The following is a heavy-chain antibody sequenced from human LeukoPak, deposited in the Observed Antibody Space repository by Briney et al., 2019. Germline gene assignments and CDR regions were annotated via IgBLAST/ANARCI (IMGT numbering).Heavy chain of an antibody. CDR3: ARDGEYCSSTSCYLDYYYYYMDV. D-gene: IGHD2-2*01. Sequence: GGSLRLSCVASGFTFSSYSMNWVRQAPGKGLEWVSYISSSSSTIYSADSEKGRFTISRNTAKNSQYLQMNSMRADDTAVYYCARDGEYCSSTSCYLDYYYYYMDVWGKGTTVSVSS. CDR2: ISSSSSTI. J-gene: IGHJ6*03. CDR1: GFTFSSYS. V-gene: IGHV3-48*01.